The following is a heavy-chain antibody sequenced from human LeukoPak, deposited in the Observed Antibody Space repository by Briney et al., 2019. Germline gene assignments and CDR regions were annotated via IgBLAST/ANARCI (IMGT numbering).Heavy chain of an antibody. V-gene: IGHV1-69*05. J-gene: IGHJ5*02. CDR1: GGTFSSYA. D-gene: IGHD6-6*01. CDR3: AGVSIAARRGYNWFDP. Sequence: SVKVSCKASGGTFSSYAISWVRQAPGQGLEWMGGIIPIFGTANYAQKFQGRVTITTDESTSTAYMELSSLRSEDTAVYYCAGVSIAARRGYNWFDPWGQGTLVTVSS. CDR2: IIPIFGTA.